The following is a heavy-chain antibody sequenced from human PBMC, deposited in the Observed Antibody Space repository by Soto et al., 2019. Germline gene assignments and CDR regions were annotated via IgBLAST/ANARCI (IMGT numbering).Heavy chain of an antibody. D-gene: IGHD3-16*02. J-gene: IGHJ6*02. CDR3: ARDRTGVYDYVWGSYRPLRDYGMDV. CDR2: IYYSGST. Sequence: KPSETLSLTCTVSGGSISSGGYYWSWIRQHPGRGLEWIGYIYYSGSTYYNPSLKSRVTISVDTSKNQSSLKLSSVTAADTAVYYCARDRTGVYDYVWGSYRPLRDYGMDVWGQGTTVTVSS. CDR1: GGSISSGGYY. V-gene: IGHV4-31*03.